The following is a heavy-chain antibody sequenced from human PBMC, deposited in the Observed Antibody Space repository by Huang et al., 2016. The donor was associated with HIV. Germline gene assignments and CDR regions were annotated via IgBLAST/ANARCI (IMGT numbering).Heavy chain of an antibody. V-gene: IGHV1-2*02. J-gene: IGHJ4*02. CDR2: SNPNSGGT. CDR3: ARECYYDSSGYCFDY. CDR1: GYTFAGYY. Sequence: QVQLVQSGAEVKKPGASVKVSCKASGYTFAGYYMHWVRKAPGQGVEWMGWSNPNSGGTNYEQKFQGRVTMTRDTSISIVYMELSRLRSDGTAVYYCARECYYDSSGYCFDYWGQGTLVTVSS. D-gene: IGHD3-22*01.